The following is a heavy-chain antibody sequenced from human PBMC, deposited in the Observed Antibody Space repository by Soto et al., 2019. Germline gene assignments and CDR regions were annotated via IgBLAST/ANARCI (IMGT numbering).Heavy chain of an antibody. V-gene: IGHV1-18*01. D-gene: IGHD2-2*01. CDR1: WYTLFNYG. CDR3: ARVVPGAEAWFGP. CDR2: ISLYSDGT. J-gene: IGHJ5*02. Sequence: GAPVKGSRQAFWYTLFNYGMTWGGQAPGQPLEWLGWISLYSDGTNYAQKFQGRVSMTTDTSTTTAYMELRSLRSDDTAVYYCARVVPGAEAWFGPWGQGTLVTVSS.